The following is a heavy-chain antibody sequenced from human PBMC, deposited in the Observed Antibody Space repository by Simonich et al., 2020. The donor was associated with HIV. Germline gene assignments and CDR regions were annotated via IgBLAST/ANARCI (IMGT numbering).Heavy chain of an antibody. CDR1: GYSISSGYS. CDR3: ARVLYDSSGYYRYFDY. Sequence: QVQLQESGPGLVKPSETLSLTCAVSGYSISSGYSWGCIRQPPGKGLEWIGYIYHSWSTDYNPSRRSRVSISVDTSKNQVSLKLSSVTAADTAVYYCARVLYDSSGYYRYFDYWGQGTLVTVSS. CDR2: IYHSWST. J-gene: IGHJ4*02. D-gene: IGHD3-22*01. V-gene: IGHV4-38-2*01.